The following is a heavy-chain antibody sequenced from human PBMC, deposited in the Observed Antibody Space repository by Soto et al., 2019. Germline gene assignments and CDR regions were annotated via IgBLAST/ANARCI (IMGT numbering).Heavy chain of an antibody. CDR2: IYYSGST. D-gene: IGHD1-1*01. CDR3: ARQWGTDAFDI. J-gene: IGHJ3*02. CDR1: GGSISSYY. Sequence: QVQLQESGPGLVKPSETLSLTCTVSGGSISSYYWSWIRQPPGKGLEWIGYIYYSGSTNYNPSLKSRVTKSVDTSKNQFALKLRSVTAADTAVYYCARQWGTDAFDIWGQGTMVTVSS. V-gene: IGHV4-59*08.